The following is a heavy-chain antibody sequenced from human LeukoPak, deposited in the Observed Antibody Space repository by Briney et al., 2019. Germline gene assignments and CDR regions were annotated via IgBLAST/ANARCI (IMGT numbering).Heavy chain of an antibody. CDR2: IYPGDSDT. CDR3: ARGVIDSSGYWGAFDI. D-gene: IGHD3-22*01. J-gene: IGHJ3*02. V-gene: IGHV5-51*01. CDR1: GYSFTSYW. Sequence: GESLKISCKGSGYSFTSYWIGWVRQMPGKGLEWMGIIYPGDSDTRYSPSFQGQVTISADKSISTAYLQWSSLKASDTAMYYCARGVIDSSGYWGAFDIWGQGTVVTVSS.